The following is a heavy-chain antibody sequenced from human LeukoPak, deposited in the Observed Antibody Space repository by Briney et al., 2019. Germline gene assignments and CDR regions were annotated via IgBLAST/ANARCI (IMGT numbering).Heavy chain of an antibody. V-gene: IGHV3-74*03. D-gene: IGHD3-16*01. CDR1: GFTFSNYW. CDR2: INPDGSDT. Sequence: PGGSLRLSCAVSGFTFSNYWMHWVRQAPGKGLVWVSRINPDGSDTKSADSVKGRFTVSRDSARNTLFLQMNSLRAEDTAVYYCARDPFMTDAFDIWGQGTMVTVSS. J-gene: IGHJ3*02. CDR3: ARDPFMTDAFDI.